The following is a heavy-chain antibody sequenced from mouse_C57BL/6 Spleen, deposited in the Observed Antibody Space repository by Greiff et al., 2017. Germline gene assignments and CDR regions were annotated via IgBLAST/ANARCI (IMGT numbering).Heavy chain of an antibody. J-gene: IGHJ4*01. D-gene: IGHD1-1*01. V-gene: IGHV1-69*01. CDR1: GYTFTSYW. CDR3: ATQGYGSSYGHDAMDY. Sequence: QVQLQQPGAELVMPGASVKLSCKASGYTFTSYWMHWVKQRPGQGLEWIGEIDPSDSYTNYNQKFKGKSTLTVDKSSSTAYMPLSSLTSEDSAVYYCATQGYGSSYGHDAMDYWGQGTSVTVSS. CDR2: IDPSDSYT.